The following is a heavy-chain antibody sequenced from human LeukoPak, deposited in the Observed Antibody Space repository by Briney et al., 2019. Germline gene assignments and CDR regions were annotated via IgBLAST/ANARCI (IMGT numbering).Heavy chain of an antibody. D-gene: IGHD3-22*01. V-gene: IGHV4-34*01. CDR3: ARGPRTGDSGGYLNY. CDR2: ISHSGRT. CDR1: GGSFSDHY. Sequence: SETLSLTCAVCGGSFSDHYWSWIRQPPGKGLELIGEISHSGRTDYNPSLKSRVTMSVDTSKYLFSLNLTSMTAADTAVYYCARGPRTGDSGGYLNYWGQGTLVTVSS. J-gene: IGHJ4*02.